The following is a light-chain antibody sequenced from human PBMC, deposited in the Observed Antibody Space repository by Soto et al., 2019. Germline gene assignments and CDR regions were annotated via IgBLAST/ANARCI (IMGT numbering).Light chain of an antibody. J-gene: IGKJ1*01. CDR2: GAS. CDR1: QSVSTN. V-gene: IGKV3-15*01. CDR3: QQYNNWPRT. Sequence: EIVMTQSPATLSVSPGDRATLSCRASQSVSTNLAWFQQKPGQAPRLLIYGASTRATAIPARFGGRGSGTDFTLTISSLQSEDFAVYYCQQYNNWPRTFGQGTKVDI.